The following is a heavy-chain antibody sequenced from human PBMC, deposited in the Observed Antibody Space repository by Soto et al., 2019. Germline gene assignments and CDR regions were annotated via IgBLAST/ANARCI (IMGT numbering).Heavy chain of an antibody. V-gene: IGHV3-74*01. J-gene: IGHJ6*03. D-gene: IGHD5-12*01. CDR1: GFTFSSYW. CDR2: INSDGSST. Sequence: PGGSLRLSCAASGFTFSSYWMHWVRQAPGKGLVWVSRINSDGSSTSYADSVKGRFTISRDNAKNTLYLQMNSLRAEDTAVYYCASNGYSGYDWGYYYYMDVWGKGTTVTVSS. CDR3: ASNGYSGYDWGYYYYMDV.